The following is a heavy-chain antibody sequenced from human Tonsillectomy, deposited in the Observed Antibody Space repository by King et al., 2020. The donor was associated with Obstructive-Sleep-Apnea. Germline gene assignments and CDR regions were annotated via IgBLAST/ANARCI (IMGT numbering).Heavy chain of an antibody. J-gene: IGHJ6*02. CDR2: IYNSGST. Sequence: LQLQESGPGLVKPSDTVSLTCAVSGYSISRSNWWGWIRQPPGKGLEWIGYIYNSGSTYYNPSLKSRVTMSVDTSKNQLSLKLSSVTAEDTAVYYCARVGSSWYEYGMDVWGQGTTVTVSS. CDR1: GYSISRSNW. D-gene: IGHD6-13*01. V-gene: IGHV4-28*03. CDR3: ARVGSSWYEYGMDV.